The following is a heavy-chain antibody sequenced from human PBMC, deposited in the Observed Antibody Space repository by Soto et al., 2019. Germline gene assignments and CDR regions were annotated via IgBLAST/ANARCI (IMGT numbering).Heavy chain of an antibody. Sequence: SETLSLTCAVYGGSFSGYYWSWIRQPPGKGLEWIGEINHSGSTNYNPSLKSRVTTSVDTSKDQFSLKLSSVTAADTAVYYCGRGGAGPYYYDGSGYPDIWGQGTMVTV. D-gene: IGHD3-22*01. J-gene: IGHJ3*02. CDR3: GRGGAGPYYYDGSGYPDI. CDR1: GGSFSGYY. V-gene: IGHV4-34*01. CDR2: INHSGST.